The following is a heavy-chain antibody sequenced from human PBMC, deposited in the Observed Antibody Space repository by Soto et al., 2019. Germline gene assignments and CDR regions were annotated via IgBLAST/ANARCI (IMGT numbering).Heavy chain of an antibody. D-gene: IGHD2-2*01. J-gene: IGHJ5*02. V-gene: IGHV3-23*01. CDR3: AVDKLSVVPAAMCWFDP. Sequence: PGGSLRLSCAASGFTFSSYAMSWVRQAPGKGLEWVSAISGSGGSTYYADSVKGRFTISRDNSKNTLYLQMNSLRAEDTAVYYCAVDKLSVVPAAMCWFDPWGQGTLVTVSS. CDR2: ISGSGGST. CDR1: GFTFSSYA.